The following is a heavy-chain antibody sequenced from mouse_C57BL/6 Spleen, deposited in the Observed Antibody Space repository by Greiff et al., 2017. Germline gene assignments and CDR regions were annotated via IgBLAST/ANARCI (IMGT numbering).Heavy chain of an antibody. J-gene: IGHJ4*01. Sequence: DVHLVESGGGLVQPKGSLKLSCAASGFSFNTYALNWVRQAPGKGLEWVARIRSKSNNYATYYADSVKDRFTISRDDSESMLYLQMNNVKTEDTAMYYCVRRGYAMDYWGQGTSVTVSS. CDR2: IRSKSNNYAT. CDR3: VRRGYAMDY. CDR1: GFSFNTYA. V-gene: IGHV10-1*01.